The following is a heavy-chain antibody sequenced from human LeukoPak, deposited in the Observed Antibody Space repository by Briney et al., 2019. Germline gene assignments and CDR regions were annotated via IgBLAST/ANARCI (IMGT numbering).Heavy chain of an antibody. J-gene: IGHJ4*02. Sequence: GGSLRLSCAASGFTFSSSWMSWVRQAPGKGLQWVANIKEDGSEKYYVDSVKGRFTISRDNAKNSLYLRMNSLRAEDTAVYYCARERGYYGRSGYYAGQRRHFDNWGQGTLVTVSS. CDR2: IKEDGSEK. CDR3: ARERGYYGRSGYYAGQRRHFDN. D-gene: IGHD3-22*01. V-gene: IGHV3-7*01. CDR1: GFTFSSSW.